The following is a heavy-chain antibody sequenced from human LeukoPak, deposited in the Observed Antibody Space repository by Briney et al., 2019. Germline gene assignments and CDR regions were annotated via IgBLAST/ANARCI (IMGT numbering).Heavy chain of an antibody. J-gene: IGHJ4*02. CDR3: ARGYAIRYFVDY. CDR1: GFSVGSNY. CDR2: IYAGGKS. D-gene: IGHD3-9*01. Sequence: GGSLRLSCAASGFSVGSNYMSWVRQAPGKGLEWVSVIYAGGKSFYVDSVKGRFTISRDSSKNTLYLEINNLRAEDTAVYYCARGYAIRYFVDYWGQGTLVTVSS. V-gene: IGHV3-53*01.